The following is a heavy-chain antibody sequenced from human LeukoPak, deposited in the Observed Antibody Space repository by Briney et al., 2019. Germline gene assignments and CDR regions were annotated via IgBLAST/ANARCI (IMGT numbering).Heavy chain of an antibody. CDR1: GFTFSSYA. Sequence: GESLKISWAASGFTFSSYAMSWVRQAPGKGLELVSAISGSGGSTYYADSVKGRFTISRDNSKNTLYLQMNSLRAEDTAVYYCAKDGDYGTQNFDYWGQGTLVTVSS. CDR3: AKDGDYGTQNFDY. D-gene: IGHD4-17*01. J-gene: IGHJ4*02. CDR2: ISGSGGST. V-gene: IGHV3-23*01.